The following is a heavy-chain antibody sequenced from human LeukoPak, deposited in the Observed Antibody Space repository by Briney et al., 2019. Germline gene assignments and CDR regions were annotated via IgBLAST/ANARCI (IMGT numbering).Heavy chain of an antibody. D-gene: IGHD3-22*01. CDR1: GFTFSSYW. V-gene: IGHV3-7*01. CDR2: IKQDGSEK. Sequence: GGSLRLSCAASGFTFSSYWMSWVRQAPGKGLEWVANIKQDGSEKYYVDSVKGRFAISRDNAKNSLYLQMNSLRAEDTAVYFCAYGNYYDSSGSLFDYWGQGTLVTVSS. J-gene: IGHJ4*02. CDR3: AYGNYYDSSGSLFDY.